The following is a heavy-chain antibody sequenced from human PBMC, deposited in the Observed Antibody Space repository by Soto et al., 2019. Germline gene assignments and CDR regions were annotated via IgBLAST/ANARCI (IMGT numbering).Heavy chain of an antibody. D-gene: IGHD3-9*01. Sequence: PSETLSLTCAVYGVSFSGYYWSWIRQPPGKGLEWIGEINHSGSTNYNPSLKSRVTISVDTSKNQFSLKLMSLSAADTAVYYCGRLEGLATISYYFDYWGQGALVTVSS. J-gene: IGHJ4*02. V-gene: IGHV4-34*01. CDR3: GRLEGLATISYYFDY. CDR2: INHSGST. CDR1: GVSFSGYY.